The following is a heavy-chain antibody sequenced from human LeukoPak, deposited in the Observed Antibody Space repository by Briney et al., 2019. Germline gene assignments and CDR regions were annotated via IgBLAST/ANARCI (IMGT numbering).Heavy chain of an antibody. Sequence: SETLSLTCAVYGGSFSGYYWSWIRQPPGKGLEWIGEINHSGSTYYNPSLKSRVTISVDTSKNQFSLKLSSVTAADTAVYYCASLDYYYYGMDVWGQGTTVTVSS. CDR2: INHSGST. V-gene: IGHV4-34*01. J-gene: IGHJ6*02. CDR1: GGSFSGYY. CDR3: ASLDYYYYGMDV.